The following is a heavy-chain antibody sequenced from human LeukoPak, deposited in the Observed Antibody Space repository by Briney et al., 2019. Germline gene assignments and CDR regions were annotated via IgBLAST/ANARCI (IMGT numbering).Heavy chain of an antibody. CDR2: IYYSGST. Sequence: PSETLSLTCTVSGGSISSSSYYWGWIRQPPGKGLEWIGSIYYSGSTYHNPPLKSRVTISVDTSKNQLSLRLSSVTAADTAVYYCARLPTVTFFDYWGQGTLVTVSS. D-gene: IGHD4-17*01. CDR1: GGSISSSSYY. V-gene: IGHV4-39*01. CDR3: ARLPTVTFFDY. J-gene: IGHJ4*02.